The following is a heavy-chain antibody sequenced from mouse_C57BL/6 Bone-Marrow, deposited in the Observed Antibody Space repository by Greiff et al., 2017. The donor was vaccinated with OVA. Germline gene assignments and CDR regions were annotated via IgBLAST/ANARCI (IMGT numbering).Heavy chain of an antibody. CDR3: ARDDYDEGDN. Sequence: EVQLQQSGPVLVKPGASVKLSCKASGYTFTDYSMYWVKQSPGKSLEWIGVINPYSGGTSYNEKFKGKATLTVNKASSTAYMELNRMSYEDATVYDSARDDYDEGDNWGQGTTLTVSS. CDR2: INPYSGGT. D-gene: IGHD2-4*01. J-gene: IGHJ2*01. V-gene: IGHV1-19*01. CDR1: GYTFTDYS.